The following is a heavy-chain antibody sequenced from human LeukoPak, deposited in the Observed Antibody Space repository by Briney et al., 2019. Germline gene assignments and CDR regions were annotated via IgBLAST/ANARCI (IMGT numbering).Heavy chain of an antibody. Sequence: GASVKVSCKTSGGTFRYYAIGWVRQAPGHGLEWMGGLIPMFGTTNYAQQFQGRVTITADESTTTSYMELSRLRFEDTAVYFCARVAAGITFMDNWFDPWGQGTLVTVSS. J-gene: IGHJ5*02. V-gene: IGHV1-69*13. D-gene: IGHD1-7*01. CDR2: LIPMFGTT. CDR3: ARVAAGITFMDNWFDP. CDR1: GGTFRYYA.